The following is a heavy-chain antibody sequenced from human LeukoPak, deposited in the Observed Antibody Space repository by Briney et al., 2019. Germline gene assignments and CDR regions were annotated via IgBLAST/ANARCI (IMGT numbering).Heavy chain of an antibody. J-gene: IGHJ5*02. CDR3: ATGSGT. V-gene: IGHV3-30-3*01. CDR1: GFTFSSYA. CDR2: ISYDGSNK. Sequence: GGSLRLSCAASGFTFSSYAMHWVRQAPGKGLEWVAVISYDGSNKYCADSVKGRFTISRDNSKNTPYLQMNSLRAEDTAVYYCATGSGTWGQGTRVTVSS.